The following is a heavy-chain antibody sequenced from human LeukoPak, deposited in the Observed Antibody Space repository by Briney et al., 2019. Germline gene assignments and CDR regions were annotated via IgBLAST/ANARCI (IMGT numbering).Heavy chain of an antibody. V-gene: IGHV3-53*01. Sequence: PGGSLILSCAASGFTASSNYMSCVRQAPRKGLEWVSVIHSGGSTYYADSVEGRFTISSDNSKNTLYLQMNSLRAEDTAVYYCARVRYSSGWYFDYWGQGTLVTVPS. J-gene: IGHJ4*02. CDR3: ARVRYSSGWYFDY. D-gene: IGHD6-19*01. CDR1: GFTASSNY. CDR2: IHSGGST.